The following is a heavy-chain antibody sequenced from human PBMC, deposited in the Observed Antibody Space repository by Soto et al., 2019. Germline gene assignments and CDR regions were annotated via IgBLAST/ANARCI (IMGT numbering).Heavy chain of an antibody. V-gene: IGHV4-38-2*02. CDR3: AREWAVSKVAPGLN. CDR2: VYPSGTS. CDR1: GYSISSGFY. D-gene: IGHD5-12*01. Sequence: PSETLSLTCDVSGYSISSGFYWGWIRQPPGKGLEWIGSVYPSGTSYSDPSLRSRVTISVDTSKNQFSLRMNYVTAADTAVYYCAREWAVSKVAPGLNWGQGILVTVSS. J-gene: IGHJ4*02.